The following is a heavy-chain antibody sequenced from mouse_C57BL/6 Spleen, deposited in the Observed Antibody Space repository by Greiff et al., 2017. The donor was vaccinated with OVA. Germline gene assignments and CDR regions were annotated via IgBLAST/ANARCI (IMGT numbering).Heavy chain of an antibody. CDR3: ARYFPYFDY. CDR2: INPSTGGT. CDR1: GYSFTGYY. V-gene: IGHV1-42*01. J-gene: IGHJ2*01. Sequence: VQLQQSGPELVKPGASVKISCKASGYSFTGYYMNWVKQSPEKSLEWIGGINPSTGGTTYNQKFKAKATLTVDKSSSTAYMQLKSLTSEDSAVYYCARYFPYFDYWGQGTTLTVSS.